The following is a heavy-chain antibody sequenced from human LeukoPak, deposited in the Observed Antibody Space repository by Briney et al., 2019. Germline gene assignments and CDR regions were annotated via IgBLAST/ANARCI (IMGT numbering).Heavy chain of an antibody. CDR1: GFTFNNCW. CDR3: ARDGMGGIKAFDI. D-gene: IGHD3-10*01. J-gene: IGHJ3*02. CDR2: INQDGSAK. Sequence: QTGGSLRLSCAASGFTFNNCWMSWLRQAPGKGLEWVANINQDGSAKYYVDSVKGRITISRDNAKNSLYLQMTSLRAEDTAVYYCARDGMGGIKAFDIWGQGTMVTVSS. V-gene: IGHV3-7*05.